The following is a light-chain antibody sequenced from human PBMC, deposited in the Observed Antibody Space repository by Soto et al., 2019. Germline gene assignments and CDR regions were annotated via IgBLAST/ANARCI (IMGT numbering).Light chain of an antibody. CDR1: SSNIGNNY. Sequence: QSVLTQPPSVSAAPGQTVTISCSGSSSNIGNNYVSWYQQLPGTAPKLLIYENNKRPSGIPDRFSGSKSGTSATLGITGLQTGDEADYYCGTWDSSLSAVVFGGGTKLTGL. CDR2: ENN. J-gene: IGLJ2*01. V-gene: IGLV1-51*02. CDR3: GTWDSSLSAVV.